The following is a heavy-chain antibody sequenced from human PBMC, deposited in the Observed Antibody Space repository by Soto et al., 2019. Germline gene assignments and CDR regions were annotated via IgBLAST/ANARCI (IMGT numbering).Heavy chain of an antibody. J-gene: IGHJ6*03. Sequence: SETLSLTCAVSSGSISSSNWWSWVRQPPGKGLEWIGEIYHSGSTNYNPSLKSRVTISVDKSKNQFSLKMSSVTAADTAVYYCARELFGGSSWTHYYYYYYMDVWGKGTTVTVSS. CDR2: IYHSGST. CDR3: ARELFGGSSWTHYYYYYYMDV. CDR1: SGSISSSNW. D-gene: IGHD6-13*01. V-gene: IGHV4-4*02.